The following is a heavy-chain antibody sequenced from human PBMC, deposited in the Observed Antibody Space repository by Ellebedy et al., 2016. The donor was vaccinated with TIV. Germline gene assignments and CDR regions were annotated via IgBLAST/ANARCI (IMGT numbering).Heavy chain of an antibody. CDR3: ARPHYYDSSGYRVDAFDI. J-gene: IGHJ3*02. Sequence: GESLKISXKGSGYSFTSYWIGWVRQMPGKGLEWMGIIYPGDSDTRYSPSFQGQVTISADKSISTAYLQWSSLKASDTAMYYCARPHYYDSSGYRVDAFDIWGQGTMVTVSS. V-gene: IGHV5-51*01. D-gene: IGHD3-22*01. CDR1: GYSFTSYW. CDR2: IYPGDSDT.